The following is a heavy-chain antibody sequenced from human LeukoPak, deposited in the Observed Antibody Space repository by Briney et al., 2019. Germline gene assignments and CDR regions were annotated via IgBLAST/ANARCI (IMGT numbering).Heavy chain of an antibody. CDR2: IWYDGSNK. V-gene: IGHV3-33*01. Sequence: GRSLRLSCAASGFTFSSYGMHWVRQAPGEGLECVAVIWYDGSNKYYADSVKGRFTISRDNSKNTLYLQMNSLRAEDTAVYYCARDSRRYYYGSGSPPEFDPWGQGTLVTVSS. J-gene: IGHJ5*02. CDR1: GFTFSSYG. D-gene: IGHD3-10*01. CDR3: ARDSRRYYYGSGSPPEFDP.